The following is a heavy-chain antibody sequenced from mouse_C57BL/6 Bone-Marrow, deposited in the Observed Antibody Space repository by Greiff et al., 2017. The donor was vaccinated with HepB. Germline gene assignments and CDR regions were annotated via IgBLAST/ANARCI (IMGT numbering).Heavy chain of an antibody. J-gene: IGHJ2*01. CDR3: ARDPYCYGYYFDY. V-gene: IGHV1-18*01. CDR2: INPNNGGT. Sequence: VQLQQSGPELVKPGASVKIPCKASGYTFTDYNMDWVKQSHGKSLEWIGDINPNNGGTIYNQKFKGKATLTVDKSSSTADMELRSLTSEDTAVYYCARDPYCYGYYFDYWGQGTTLTVSS. D-gene: IGHD1-1*01. CDR1: GYTFTDYN.